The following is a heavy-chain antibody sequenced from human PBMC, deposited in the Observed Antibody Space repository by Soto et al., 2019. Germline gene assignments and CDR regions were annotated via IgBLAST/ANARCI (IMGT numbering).Heavy chain of an antibody. D-gene: IGHD3-10*01. CDR3: ARGVAAYYYGSGNWFDP. CDR2: IYYSGST. Sequence: QVQLQESGPGLVKPSQTLSLTCTVSGGSISSGGYYWSWIRQHPGKGLEWIGYIYYSGSTYYNSSLKSRVTISVDTSKSQFSLKLSSVTAADTAVYYCARGVAAYYYGSGNWFDPWGQGTLVTVSS. J-gene: IGHJ5*02. CDR1: GGSISSGGYY. V-gene: IGHV4-31*03.